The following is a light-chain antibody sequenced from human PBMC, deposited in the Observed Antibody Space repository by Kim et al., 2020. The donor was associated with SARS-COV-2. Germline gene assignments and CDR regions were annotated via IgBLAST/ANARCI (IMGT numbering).Light chain of an antibody. CDR2: LNSDGSH. J-gene: IGLJ2*01. V-gene: IGLV4-69*01. CDR3: QTWATGIPV. Sequence: QPVLTQSSSASASLGAPVKITCTLSSGYNSYAIAWHQQQSDKGPQFLMNLNSDGSHRRGAGIPDRFSGSSSGTERHLIISSLQSDDEADYYCQTWATGIPVFGGGTQLTVL. CDR1: SGYNSYA.